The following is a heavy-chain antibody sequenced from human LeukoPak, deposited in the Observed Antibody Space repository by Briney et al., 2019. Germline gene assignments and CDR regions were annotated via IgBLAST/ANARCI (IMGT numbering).Heavy chain of an antibody. CDR2: INPNNGGT. CDR1: GYTFTSYG. V-gene: IGHV1-2*06. J-gene: IGHJ3*02. CDR3: ARVGDGLNDAFDI. Sequence: ASVKVSCKASGYTFTSYGISWVRQAPGQGLEWMGRINPNNGGTNYAQNFQGRVTMTRDTSITTVYMELSRLTYDDTAVYYCARVGDGLNDAFDIWGQGTMVTVSS. D-gene: IGHD5-24*01.